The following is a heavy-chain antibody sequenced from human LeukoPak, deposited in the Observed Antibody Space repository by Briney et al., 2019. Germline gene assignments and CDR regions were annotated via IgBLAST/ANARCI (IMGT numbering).Heavy chain of an antibody. D-gene: IGHD3-3*01. J-gene: IGHJ4*02. CDR1: GYSISSGYY. CDR3: ARHYDFWSGYYFDY. Sequence: SETLSLTCAVSGYSISSGYYWGWIRQPPGKGPEWIGSIYHSGSTYYNPSLKSRVTISVDTPKNQFSLKLSSVTAADTAVYYCARHYDFWSGYYFDYWGQGTLVTVSS. CDR2: IYHSGST. V-gene: IGHV4-38-2*01.